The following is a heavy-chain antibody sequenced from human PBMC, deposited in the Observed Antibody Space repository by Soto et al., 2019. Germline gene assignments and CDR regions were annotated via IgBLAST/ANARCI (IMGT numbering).Heavy chain of an antibody. D-gene: IGHD5-18*01. J-gene: IGHJ4*02. CDR2: LSATGASP. CDR3: AKPLDTAISMLDFLD. CDR1: GFTINNYA. Sequence: EVQLLESGGGLVQPEGSLRLSCADSGFTINNYAMSWVRQAPGKGLEWVSALSATGASPYYADSVRGRFTISRDNRKNTVYLQMKGLRVEDTAIYYCAKPLDTAISMLDFLDWGQGTLVTVYS. V-gene: IGHV3-23*01.